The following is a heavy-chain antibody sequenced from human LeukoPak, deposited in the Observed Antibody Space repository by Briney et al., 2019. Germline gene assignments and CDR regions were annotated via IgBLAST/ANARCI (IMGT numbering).Heavy chain of an antibody. J-gene: IGHJ4*02. V-gene: IGHV3-7*03. CDR1: GFTFSEYW. D-gene: IGHD6-19*01. Sequence: GGSLRLSCVVSGFTFSEYWMTWVRQAPGKGLEWVANIKEDGGQKHYVDSVKGRFTIFRDNAKNTLYLQMDSLRAEDTAVYYCVRNLAVAGTCFDSWGQGTLVTVSS. CDR2: IKEDGGQK. CDR3: VRNLAVAGTCFDS.